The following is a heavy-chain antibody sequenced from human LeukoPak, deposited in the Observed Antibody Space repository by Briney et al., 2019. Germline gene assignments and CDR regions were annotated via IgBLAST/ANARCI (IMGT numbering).Heavy chain of an antibody. V-gene: IGHV4-31*11. CDR2: IYYSGST. CDR1: GGSFSGYY. D-gene: IGHD3-10*01. J-gene: IGHJ3*02. CDR3: ARAEEVRGGGGAFDI. Sequence: KSSETLSLTCAVYGGSFSGYYWSWIRQHPGKGLEWIGYIYYSGSTYYNPSLKSRVTISVDTSKNQFSLKLSSVTAADTAVYYCARAEEVRGGGGAFDIWGQGTMVTVSS.